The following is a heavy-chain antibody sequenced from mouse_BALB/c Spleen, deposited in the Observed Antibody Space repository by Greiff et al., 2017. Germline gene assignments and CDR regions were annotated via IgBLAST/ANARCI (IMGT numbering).Heavy chain of an antibody. CDR2: ISSGGST. D-gene: IGHD1-1*01. CDR3: AREYYGSSYYFDY. V-gene: IGHV5-6-5*01. J-gene: IGHJ2*01. Sequence: EVMLVESGGGLVKPGGSLKLSCAASGFTFSSYAMSWVRQTPEKRLEWVASISSGGSTYYPDSVKGRFTISRDNARNILYLQMSSLRSEDTAMYYCAREYYGSSYYFDYWGQGTTLTVSS. CDR1: GFTFSSYA.